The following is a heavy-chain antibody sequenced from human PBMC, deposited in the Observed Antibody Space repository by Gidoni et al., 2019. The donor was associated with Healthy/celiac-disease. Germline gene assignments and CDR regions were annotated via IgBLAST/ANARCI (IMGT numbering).Heavy chain of an antibody. Sequence: EVQLVESGGGLVKPGGSLRLSCAASGFTFSSYSMNWVRQAPGKGLEWVSSISSSSSYIYYADSVKGRFTTSRDNAKNSLYLQMNSLRAEDTAVYYCARSYGDLKAGLCHWGQGTLVTVSS. CDR3: ARSYGDLKAGLCH. J-gene: IGHJ4*02. CDR2: ISSSSSYI. D-gene: IGHD4-17*01. V-gene: IGHV3-21*01. CDR1: GFTFSSYS.